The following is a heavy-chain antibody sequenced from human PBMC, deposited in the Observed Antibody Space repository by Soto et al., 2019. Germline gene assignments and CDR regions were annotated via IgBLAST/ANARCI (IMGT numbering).Heavy chain of an antibody. J-gene: IGHJ3*02. CDR1: GYTFTRYG. CDR2: ISAYNGNT. Sequence: ASVKVSCKGAGYTFTRYGISWGRQAPGQGFEWMGWISAYNGNTNYAQKLQGRVTMTTDTSTSTAYMELRSLRSDDTAVYYCAREAYCGGDCSDDAFDIWGQGTMVTVSS. V-gene: IGHV1-18*01. CDR3: AREAYCGGDCSDDAFDI. D-gene: IGHD2-21*01.